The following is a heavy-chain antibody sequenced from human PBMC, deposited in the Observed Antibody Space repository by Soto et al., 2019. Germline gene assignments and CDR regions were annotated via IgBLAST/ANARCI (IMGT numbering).Heavy chain of an antibody. V-gene: IGHV3-30-3*01. CDR1: GFTFSSYA. CDR3: ARDLAVLRYFDWLTREDY. J-gene: IGHJ4*02. Sequence: ESGGGVVQPGRSLRLSCAASGFTFSSYAMHWVRQAPGKGLEWVAVISYDGSNKYYADSVKGRFTISRDNSKNTLYLQMNSLRAEDTAVYYCARDLAVLRYFDWLTREDYWGQGTLVTVSS. D-gene: IGHD3-9*01. CDR2: ISYDGSNK.